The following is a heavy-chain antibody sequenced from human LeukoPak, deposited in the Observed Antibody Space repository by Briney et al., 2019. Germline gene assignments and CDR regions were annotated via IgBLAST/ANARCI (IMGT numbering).Heavy chain of an antibody. CDR1: GGSFSGYY. J-gene: IGHJ4*02. CDR2: INHSGST. Sequence: SETLSLTCAVYGGSFSGYYWSWIRQPPGKGLEWIGGINHSGSTNYNPSLKSRVTISVDTSKNQFSLKLSSVTAADTAVYYCARGSARSSGSKDYWGQGTLVTVSS. V-gene: IGHV4-34*01. D-gene: IGHD3-10*01. CDR3: ARGSARSSGSKDY.